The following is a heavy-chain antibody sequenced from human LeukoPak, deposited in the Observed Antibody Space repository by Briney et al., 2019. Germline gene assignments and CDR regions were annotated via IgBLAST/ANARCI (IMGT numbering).Heavy chain of an antibody. Sequence: PSQTLSLTCTVSDGSISSGGYYWSWIRQHPGKGLEWIGYIYYSGSTNYNPSLKSRVTISVDTSKNQFSLKLSSVTAADTAVYYCAGYSEKPTTFDYWGQGTLVTVSS. V-gene: IGHV4-61*08. D-gene: IGHD2/OR15-2a*01. CDR1: DGSISSGGYY. J-gene: IGHJ4*02. CDR2: IYYSGST. CDR3: AGYSEKPTTFDY.